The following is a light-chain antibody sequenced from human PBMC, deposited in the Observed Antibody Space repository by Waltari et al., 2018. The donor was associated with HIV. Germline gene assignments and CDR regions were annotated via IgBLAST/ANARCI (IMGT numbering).Light chain of an antibody. CDR3: ATRDGSLKV. CDR2: RNN. Sequence: QSVLTQPPSASGTPGQGVTISCVGDSSNIGSNYVYWYQQLPGTAPKVLIHRNNQRPSGVPDRFSRSKSGASASLTISGLRSADEAVYFCATRDGSLKVFGGGTKLTVL. V-gene: IGLV1-47*01. CDR1: SSNIGSNY. J-gene: IGLJ3*02.